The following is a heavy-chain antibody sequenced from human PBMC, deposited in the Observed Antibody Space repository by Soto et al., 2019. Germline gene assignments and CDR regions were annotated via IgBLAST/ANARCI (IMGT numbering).Heavy chain of an antibody. CDR2: IWYDGSNK. D-gene: IGHD3-3*01. V-gene: IGHV3-33*01. CDR1: GFTFSSYG. CDR3: ARDGPGYYDFWSGYYGSYYYYYMDV. Sequence: GGSLRLSCAASGFTFSSYGMHWVRQAPGKGLEWVAVIWYDGSNKYYADSVKGRFTISRDNSKNTLYLQMNSLRAEDTAVYYCARDGPGYYDFWSGYYGSYYYYYMDVWGKGTTVTVSS. J-gene: IGHJ6*03.